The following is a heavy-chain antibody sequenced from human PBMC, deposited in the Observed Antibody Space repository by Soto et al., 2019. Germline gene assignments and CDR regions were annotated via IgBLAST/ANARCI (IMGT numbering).Heavy chain of an antibody. J-gene: IGHJ6*02. Sequence: QVQLVRSGAEVKRPGSSVKVSCKASGDTFSSHTIIAWVRQAPGQGLEWMGRVIPTLDILDYAQRFQDRVTITADTSTSTAYLELTSLTSEDTAIYYCARDEGGYNFGSDYGLDVWGQGTTVTVSS. V-gene: IGHV1-69*08. CDR2: VIPTLDIL. CDR1: GDTFSSHT. D-gene: IGHD5-18*01. CDR3: ARDEGGYNFGSDYGLDV.